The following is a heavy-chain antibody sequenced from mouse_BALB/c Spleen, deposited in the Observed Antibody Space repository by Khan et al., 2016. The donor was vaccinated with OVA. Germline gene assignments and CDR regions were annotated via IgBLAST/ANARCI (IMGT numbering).Heavy chain of an antibody. V-gene: IGHV1-9*01. CDR2: ILPGRGNN. J-gene: IGHJ4*01. CDR3: ARGAGTTYGMDY. Sequence: QVQLKESGAELMKPGASVKISRKATGYTFSSYWIEWVKQRPGHGLEWIGEILPGRGNNNFHEKFKGKATITADTSSNLAYMQLRSLTSEDSAGDYGARGAGTTYGMDYWGQGTSVTVSS. CDR1: GYTFSSYW. D-gene: IGHD4-1*01.